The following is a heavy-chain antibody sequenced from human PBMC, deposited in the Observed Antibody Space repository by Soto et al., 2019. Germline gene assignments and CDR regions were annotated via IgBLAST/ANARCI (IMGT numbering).Heavy chain of an antibody. V-gene: IGHV3-13*01. CDR1: GFTFSSYD. J-gene: IGHJ3*02. CDR2: IGTAGDT. CDR3: ARGPTEYCSGGSCYRDGAFDI. Sequence: EVQLVESGGVLVQPGGSLRLSCAASGFTFSSYDMHWVRQATGKGLEWVSAIGTAGDTYYPGSVKGRFTISRENAKNSLYLQMNSLRAGDTAVYYCARGPTEYCSGGSCYRDGAFDIWGQGTMVTVSS. D-gene: IGHD2-15*01.